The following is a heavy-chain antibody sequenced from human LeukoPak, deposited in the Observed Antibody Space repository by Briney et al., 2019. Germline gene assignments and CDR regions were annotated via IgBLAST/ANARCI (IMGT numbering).Heavy chain of an antibody. CDR3: ARSYASGPDRYLDV. Sequence: GGSLRLSCAASGFTFSSYAMSWVRQAPGKGLEWVSAISGSGGSTYYADSVKGRFTISRDNAKNSVYLQMNSPRGEDTALYYCARSYASGPDRYLDVWGKGTTVTVSS. J-gene: IGHJ6*04. CDR2: ISGSGGST. D-gene: IGHD3-10*01. V-gene: IGHV3-23*01. CDR1: GFTFSSYA.